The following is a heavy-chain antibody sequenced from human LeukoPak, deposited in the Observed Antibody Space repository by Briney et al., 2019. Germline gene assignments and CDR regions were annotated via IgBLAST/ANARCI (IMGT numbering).Heavy chain of an antibody. Sequence: PGGSLRLSCAASGFTFSSYAMHWVRQAPGKGLEWVAVISYDGSNKYYADSVKGRFTISRDNAKNSLYLQMNSLRAEDTAVYYCARDLKQWLVQRYCDLWGRGTLVTVSS. J-gene: IGHJ2*01. V-gene: IGHV3-30*04. CDR2: ISYDGSNK. D-gene: IGHD6-19*01. CDR3: ARDLKQWLVQRYCDL. CDR1: GFTFSSYA.